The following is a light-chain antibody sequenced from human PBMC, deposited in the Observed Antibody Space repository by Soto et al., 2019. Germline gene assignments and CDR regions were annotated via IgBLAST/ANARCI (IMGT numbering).Light chain of an antibody. V-gene: IGKV1-17*01. J-gene: IGKJ4*01. CDR1: QGIRND. CDR2: ATS. CDR3: LQHGTYPLT. Sequence: DIQMTQSQTSLSASVGDGVIITCRASQGIRNDLVWFQQKPGKAPKRLIYATSSLESGVPSRFSGSGSGTEFTLTISSLQPEDFATYYGLQHGTYPLTFGGGTKVEIK.